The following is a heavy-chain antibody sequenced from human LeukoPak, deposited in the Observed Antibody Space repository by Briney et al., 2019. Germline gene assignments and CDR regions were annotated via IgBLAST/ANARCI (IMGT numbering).Heavy chain of an antibody. D-gene: IGHD6-13*01. CDR1: GGSISSSSYY. J-gene: IGHJ4*02. CDR2: IYYSGST. CDR3: ARSGGAGAQYSSSWYSYYFDY. V-gene: IGHV4-39*07. Sequence: SETLSLTCTVSGGSISSSSYYWGWIRQPPGKGLEWIGSIYYSGSTYYNPSLKSRVTISVDTSKNQFSLKLSSVTAADTAVYYCARSGGAGAQYSSSWYSYYFDYWGQGTLVTVSS.